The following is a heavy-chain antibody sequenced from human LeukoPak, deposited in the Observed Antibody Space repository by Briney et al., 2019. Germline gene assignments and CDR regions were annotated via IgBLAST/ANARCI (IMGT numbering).Heavy chain of an antibody. Sequence: SETLSLTCTVSGGSMSDYFWSWIRQPPGKGLEWIENIYYSGSTNYNPSLNSRVTISVDTSKNEFSLKLNSVTAADTAVYYCARHGALDCWGQGTLVTVSS. CDR2: IYYSGST. CDR3: ARHGALDC. V-gene: IGHV4-59*08. D-gene: IGHD3-16*01. J-gene: IGHJ4*02. CDR1: GGSMSDYF.